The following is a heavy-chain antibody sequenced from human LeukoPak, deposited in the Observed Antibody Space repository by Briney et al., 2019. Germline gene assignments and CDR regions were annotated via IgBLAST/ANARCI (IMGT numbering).Heavy chain of an antibody. D-gene: IGHD4-23*01. CDR2: IIPIFGTA. Sequence: SVKVSCKASGGTFSSYAISWVRQAPGQGLEWMGGIIPIFGTANYAQKFQGRVTITADESTSTAYMELSSPRSEDTAVYYCARDQGNPGYYYYGMDVWGQGTTVTVSS. CDR1: GGTFSSYA. CDR3: ARDQGNPGYYYYGMDV. V-gene: IGHV1-69*13. J-gene: IGHJ6*02.